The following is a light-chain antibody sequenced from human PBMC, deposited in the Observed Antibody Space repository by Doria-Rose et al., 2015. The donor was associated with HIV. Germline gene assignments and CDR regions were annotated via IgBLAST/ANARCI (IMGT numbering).Light chain of an antibody. J-gene: IGKJ1*01. CDR3: QQNCSYPPRT. Sequence: DIRMTQSPSSLSASIGDRVTITCRASQTVSTYLHWFQQETGKAPKILIYAASRLQSGVPSRFRGSGSATDFSITTSSPQPGEFATYYYQQNCSYPPRTFGQGTKVEMK. CDR2: AAS. V-gene: IGKV1-39*01. CDR1: QTVSTY.